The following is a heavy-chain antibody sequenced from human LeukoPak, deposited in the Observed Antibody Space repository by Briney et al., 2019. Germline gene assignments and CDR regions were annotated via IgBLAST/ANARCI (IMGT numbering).Heavy chain of an antibody. CDR3: AREGEYHYGSGSYYFGAFDI. J-gene: IGHJ3*02. D-gene: IGHD3-10*01. V-gene: IGHV4-30-4*01. CDR1: GGSISSGDYY. CDR2: IYYSGST. Sequence: PSQTLSLTCTVSGGSISSGDYYWSWIRQPPGKGLEWIGYIYYSGSTYYNPSLKSRVTISVDTSKNQFSLKLSSVTAADTAVYYCAREGEYHYGSGSYYFGAFDIWGQGTMVTVSS.